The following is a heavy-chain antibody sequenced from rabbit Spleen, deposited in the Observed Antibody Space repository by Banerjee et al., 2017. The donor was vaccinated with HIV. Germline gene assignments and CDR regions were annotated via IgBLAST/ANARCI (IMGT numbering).Heavy chain of an antibody. Sequence: QSLEESGGDLVKPGASLTLTCTASGFSFSSSDYMCWVRQAPGKGLEWIACIAGSSSGFIYSAAWAKGRFTCSKTSSTTVTLQMTSLTAADTATYFCARDTGSSFSSYGMDLWGPGTLVTVS. D-gene: IGHD8-1*01. J-gene: IGHJ6*01. V-gene: IGHV1S40*01. CDR2: IAGSSSGFI. CDR1: GFSFSSSDY. CDR3: ARDTGSSFSSYGMDL.